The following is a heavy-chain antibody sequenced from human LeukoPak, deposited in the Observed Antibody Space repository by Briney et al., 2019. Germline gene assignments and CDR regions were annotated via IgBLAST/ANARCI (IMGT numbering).Heavy chain of an antibody. CDR1: GFTFSTFA. V-gene: IGHV3-23*01. CDR2: IFPSGGEI. J-gene: IGHJ4*02. D-gene: IGHD6-19*01. CDR3: ARIAGGWLPSRWRHFDY. Sequence: GGSLRLSCAASGFTFSTFAMIWVRQPPGKGLEWVSRIFPSGGEIHYADSVRGRFTISRGNSKSTLSLQMNSLRAEDTAVYYCARIAGGWLPSRWRHFDYWGQGTLVTVSS.